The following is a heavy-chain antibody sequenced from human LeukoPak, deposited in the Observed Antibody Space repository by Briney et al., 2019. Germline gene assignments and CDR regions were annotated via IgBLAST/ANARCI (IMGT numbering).Heavy chain of an antibody. V-gene: IGHV1-18*01. D-gene: IGHD6-13*01. J-gene: IGHJ3*02. CDR1: GYTFTNYG. Sequence: ASVKVSCKASGYTFTNYGISWVRQAPGQGLEWIGWISAYNGNTNYAQKLQGRVTMITDTSTSTAYMELSSLRSEDTAVYYCAREKVEQQLCRAFDIWGQGTMVTVPS. CDR2: ISAYNGNT. CDR3: AREKVEQQLCRAFDI.